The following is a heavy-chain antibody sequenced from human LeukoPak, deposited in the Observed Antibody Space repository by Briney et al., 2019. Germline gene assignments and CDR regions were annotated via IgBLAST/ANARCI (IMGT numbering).Heavy chain of an antibody. CDR1: AYRFTTNW. J-gene: IGHJ4*02. V-gene: IGHV5-51*01. CDR3: ARAELDNTGWYFDY. D-gene: IGHD6-19*01. CDR2: IFPGDSDT. Sequence: GESLKISCMGSAYRFTTNWIAWVRQTPEKGLEWMGIIFPGDSDTRYSPSFQGQVTISVDKSINSDYLQWTSLKASDTAIYYCARAELDNTGWYFDYWGQGTLVTVS.